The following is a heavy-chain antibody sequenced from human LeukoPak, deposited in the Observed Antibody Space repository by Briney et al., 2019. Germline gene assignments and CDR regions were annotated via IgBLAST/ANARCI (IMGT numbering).Heavy chain of an antibody. CDR2: ISGSGGST. CDR1: GFTFSSYE. Sequence: GGSLRLSCAASGFTFSSYEMNWVRQAPGKGLEWVSAISGSGGSTYYADSVKGRFTISRDNSKNTLYLQMNSLRAEDTAVYYCAKDDYDSSAFYWGQGTLVTVSS. V-gene: IGHV3-23*01. D-gene: IGHD3-22*01. CDR3: AKDDYDSSAFY. J-gene: IGHJ4*02.